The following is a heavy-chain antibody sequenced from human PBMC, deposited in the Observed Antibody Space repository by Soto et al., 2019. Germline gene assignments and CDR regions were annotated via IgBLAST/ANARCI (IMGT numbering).Heavy chain of an antibody. CDR1: GGSISSGDYY. Sequence: ASETLSLTCTVSGGSISSGDYYWSWIRQPPGKGLEWIGYIFYSGSTYYNPSLKSRVTISVDTSKNQFSLKLSSVTAADTAVYYCARYGGYEGLRFDPWGQGTLVTVS. D-gene: IGHD5-12*01. CDR2: IFYSGST. J-gene: IGHJ5*02. V-gene: IGHV4-30-4*01. CDR3: ARYGGYEGLRFDP.